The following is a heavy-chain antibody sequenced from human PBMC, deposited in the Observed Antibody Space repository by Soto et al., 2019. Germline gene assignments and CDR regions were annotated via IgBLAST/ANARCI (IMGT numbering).Heavy chain of an antibody. CDR1: GGSISSYY. D-gene: IGHD3-22*01. CDR2: IYYSGST. V-gene: IGHV4-59*01. J-gene: IGHJ4*02. Sequence: SETLSLTCTVSGGSISSYYWSWIRQPPGKGLEWIGYIYYSGSTNYNPSLESRVTISVDTSRNQFSLKLSSVTAADTAVYYCAIGYYDSRGYSDPFDYWGQGTLVTVSS. CDR3: AIGYYDSRGYSDPFDY.